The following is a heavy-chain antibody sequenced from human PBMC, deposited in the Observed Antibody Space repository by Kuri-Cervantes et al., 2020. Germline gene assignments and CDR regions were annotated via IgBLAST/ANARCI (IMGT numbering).Heavy chain of an antibody. CDR3: ARDNYYDSSGYYYYYGMDV. J-gene: IGHJ6*02. V-gene: IGHV3-33*01. D-gene: IGHD3-22*01. CDR1: GFTFSSYG. Sequence: GGSLRLSCAASGFTFSSYGMHWVRQAPGKGLEWVAVKWYDGSNKYYADSVKGRFTISRDNSKNTLYLQMNSLRAEDTAVYYCARDNYYDSSGYYYYYGMDVWGQGTTVTVSS. CDR2: KWYDGSNK.